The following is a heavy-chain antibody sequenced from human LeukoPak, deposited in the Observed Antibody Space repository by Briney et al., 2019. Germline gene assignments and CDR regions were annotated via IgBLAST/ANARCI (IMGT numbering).Heavy chain of an antibody. CDR2: ISRSSYYI. Sequence: GGSLRLSCAASGFTFSDYNMNWVRQAPGKGLEWVSSISRSSYYIYYTDSVKGRFTISRDNAKNSLYLQMNSLRAEDTAVYYCAKGSGWEMSYYYYYMDVWGKGTTVTISS. CDR1: GFTFSDYN. V-gene: IGHV3-21*01. CDR3: AKGSGWEMSYYYYYMDV. J-gene: IGHJ6*03. D-gene: IGHD1-26*01.